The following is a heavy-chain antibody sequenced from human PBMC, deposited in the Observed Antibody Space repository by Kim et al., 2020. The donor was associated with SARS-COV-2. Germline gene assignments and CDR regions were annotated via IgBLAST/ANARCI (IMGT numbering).Heavy chain of an antibody. CDR2: ISAYNGNT. D-gene: IGHD2-21*02. CDR1: GYTFTSYG. V-gene: IGHV1-18*01. CDR3: ARASDVVHIVVVTASLDY. J-gene: IGHJ4*02. Sequence: ASVKVSCKASGYTFTSYGISWVRQAPGQGLEWMGWISAYNGNTNYAQKLQGRVTMTTDTSTSTAYMELRSLRSDDTAVYYCARASDVVHIVVVTASLDYWGQGTLVTVSS.